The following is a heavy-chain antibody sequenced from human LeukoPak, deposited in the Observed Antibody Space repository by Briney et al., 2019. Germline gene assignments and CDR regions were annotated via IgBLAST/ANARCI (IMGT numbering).Heavy chain of an antibody. Sequence: ASVKVSCKASGYTCTGYYMHWVRQAPGQRLEWMGWINPDSGGTNNAQKFQGRVTMTRDTSISTAYMELSRLRSDDTAVYYCARTFYDTLDSDAFDFWGQGTMVLVSS. CDR2: INPDSGGT. V-gene: IGHV1-2*02. J-gene: IGHJ3*01. CDR3: ARTFYDTLDSDAFDF. CDR1: GYTCTGYY. D-gene: IGHD2/OR15-2a*01.